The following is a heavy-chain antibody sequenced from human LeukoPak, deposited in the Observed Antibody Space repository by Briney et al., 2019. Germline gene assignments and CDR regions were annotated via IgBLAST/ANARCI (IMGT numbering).Heavy chain of an antibody. CDR2: FDPEDGET. D-gene: IGHD3-22*01. Sequence: ASVKVSCKISGYTLTELSMHWVRQAPGKGLEWMGGFDPEDGETIYAQKFQGRVTMTEDTSTDTAYMELSSLRSEDTAVYYCATPPYYYDSSGYYDAFDIWGQGTMVTVSS. CDR3: ATPPYYYDSSGYYDAFDI. J-gene: IGHJ3*02. CDR1: GYTLTELS. V-gene: IGHV1-24*01.